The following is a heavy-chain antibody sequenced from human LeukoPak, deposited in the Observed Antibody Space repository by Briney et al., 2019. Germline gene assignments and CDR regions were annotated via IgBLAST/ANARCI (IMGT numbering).Heavy chain of an antibody. CDR3: ARLSYDFWSGYPNWFDP. Sequence: GESLKISCKCSGYSFTSYWIGWVRQMPGKGLEWMGIIYPGDSDTRYSPSFQGQVTISADKSISTAYLQWSSLKASDTAMYYCARLSYDFWSGYPNWFDPWGQGTLVTVSS. J-gene: IGHJ5*02. V-gene: IGHV5-51*01. CDR2: IYPGDSDT. D-gene: IGHD3-3*01. CDR1: GYSFTSYW.